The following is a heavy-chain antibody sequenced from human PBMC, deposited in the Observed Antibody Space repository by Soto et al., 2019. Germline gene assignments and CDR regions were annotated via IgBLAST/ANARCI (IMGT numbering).Heavy chain of an antibody. J-gene: IGHJ4*02. Sequence: QVQLVESGGGVVQPGGSLRLSCAASGFTFSGYGMHWVRQSPGGGLEWVAILANDGSYQYYAESVKGRFTISRDNSKNTLYLQMDSLRPEDTAVYYCARSIGGSSYYPPDYWGQGTLVTVSS. CDR1: GFTFSGYG. CDR2: LANDGSYQ. D-gene: IGHD2-15*01. CDR3: ARSIGGSSYYPPDY. V-gene: IGHV3-30*03.